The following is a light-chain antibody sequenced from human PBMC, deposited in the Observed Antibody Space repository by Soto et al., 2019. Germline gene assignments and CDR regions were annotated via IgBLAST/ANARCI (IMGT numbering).Light chain of an antibody. CDR1: ETIRGL. CDR3: XQRHNXXXT. V-gene: IGKV3-11*01. Sequence: EIVLTQSPATLSLSPGERXXXXXXASETIRGLLAWYQQRPGQPPXLLIXXXXXRXTGIPARFSGSGSGTDFTLTISGXEPXDLGVYYCXQRHNXXXTXXQGTRLEIK. J-gene: IGKJ5*01. CDR2: XXX.